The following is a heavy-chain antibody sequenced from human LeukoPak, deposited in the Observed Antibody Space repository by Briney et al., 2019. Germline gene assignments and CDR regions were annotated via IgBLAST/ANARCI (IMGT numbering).Heavy chain of an antibody. CDR3: AKVMKGSERLTMVRGVIIKTAGLYYMDV. CDR2: ISSSSSYI. CDR1: GFTFSSYR. V-gene: IGHV3-21*04. J-gene: IGHJ6*03. D-gene: IGHD3-10*01. Sequence: GGSLRLSCAASGFTFSSYRMNRVRQPPGKGLDWVSSISSSSSYIYYSDSVKGRFTISRDNAKNSLLYQINSLRAEDTAVYYCAKVMKGSERLTMVRGVIIKTAGLYYMDVWGKGTTVTVSS.